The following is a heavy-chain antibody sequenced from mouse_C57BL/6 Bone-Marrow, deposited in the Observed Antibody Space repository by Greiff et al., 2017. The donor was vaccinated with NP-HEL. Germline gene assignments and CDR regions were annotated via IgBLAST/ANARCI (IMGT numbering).Heavy chain of an antibody. D-gene: IGHD1-1*01. CDR2: IDPNSGGT. J-gene: IGHJ2*01. V-gene: IGHV1-72*01. CDR1: GYTFTSYW. CDR3: ARSGLITTVVAPYYFDY. Sequence: VQLQQPGAELVKPGASVKLSCKASGYTFTSYWMHWVKQRPGRGLEWIGRIDPNSGGTKYNEKFKSKATLTVDKPSSAAYMQLSSLTSEDSAVYYCARSGLITTVVAPYYFDYWGQGTTLTVSS.